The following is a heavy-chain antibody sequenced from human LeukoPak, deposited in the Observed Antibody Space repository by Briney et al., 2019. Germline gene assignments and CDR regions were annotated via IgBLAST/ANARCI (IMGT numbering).Heavy chain of an antibody. Sequence: PGGSLRFSCAASGFTFSSYSMNWVRQAPGKGLEWVSSISSSSSYIYYADSVKGRFTISRDNAKNSLNLQMNSLRAEDTAVYYCARDWQWVFDYWGQGTLVTVSS. D-gene: IGHD6-19*01. CDR3: ARDWQWVFDY. V-gene: IGHV3-21*01. CDR1: GFTFSSYS. CDR2: ISSSSSYI. J-gene: IGHJ4*02.